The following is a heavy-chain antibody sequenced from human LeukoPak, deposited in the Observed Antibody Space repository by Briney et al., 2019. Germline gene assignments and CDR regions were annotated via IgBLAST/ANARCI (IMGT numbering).Heavy chain of an antibody. V-gene: IGHV1-8*01. D-gene: IGHD3-3*01. Sequence: ASVKVSCKASGYTFTSYDINWVRQATGQGLEWMGWMNPNSGNTGYAQKFQGRVTMTRNTSISTAYMELSSLRAEDTAVYYCAKVSRVWSGGYYYYMDVWGKGTTVTVSS. CDR2: MNPNSGNT. CDR1: GYTFTSYD. J-gene: IGHJ6*03. CDR3: AKVSRVWSGGYYYYMDV.